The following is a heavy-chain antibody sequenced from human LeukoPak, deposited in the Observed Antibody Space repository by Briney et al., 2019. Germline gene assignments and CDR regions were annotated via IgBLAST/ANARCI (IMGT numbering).Heavy chain of an antibody. D-gene: IGHD3-10*01. CDR1: GLTISSYS. J-gene: IGHJ5*02. CDR3: ATGAHYYGS. CDR2: ISSSSSTI. V-gene: IGHV3-48*01. Sequence: GGSLRLSCAASGLTISSYSMNWVRQAPGKGLQWVSYISSSSSTIYYADSVKGRFTISGDNSKNTLYLQMNSLRAEDTAVYYCATGAHYYGSWGQGTLVTVSS.